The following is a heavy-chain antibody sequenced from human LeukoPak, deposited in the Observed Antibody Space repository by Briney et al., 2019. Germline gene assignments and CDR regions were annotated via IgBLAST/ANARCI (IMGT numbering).Heavy chain of an antibody. CDR1: GGSFSGYY. V-gene: IGHV4-34*01. Sequence: SETLSLTCAVYGGSFSGYYWSWIRQPPGKGLEWIGEINHSGSTNYNPSLKSRVTISVDTSKNQFSLKLSSATAADTAVYYCARGRVSSGWWNNWFDPWGQGTLVTVSS. CDR2: INHSGST. D-gene: IGHD6-19*01. J-gene: IGHJ5*02. CDR3: ARGRVSSGWWNNWFDP.